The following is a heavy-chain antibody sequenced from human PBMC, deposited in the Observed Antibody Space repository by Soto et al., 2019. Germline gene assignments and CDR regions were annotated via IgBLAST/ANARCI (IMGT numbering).Heavy chain of an antibody. CDR2: IYYSGST. D-gene: IGHD4-17*01. J-gene: IGHJ4*02. CDR1: GASISSSSYY. Sequence: SETLSLTCTVSGASISSSSYYCGWIRQPPGKGLGWIGSIYYSGSTYYNPSLKSRVTISVDTSKNQFSLKLSSVTAADTAVYYCACGTRVTTFDYWGQGTLVTVSS. V-gene: IGHV4-39*01. CDR3: ACGTRVTTFDY.